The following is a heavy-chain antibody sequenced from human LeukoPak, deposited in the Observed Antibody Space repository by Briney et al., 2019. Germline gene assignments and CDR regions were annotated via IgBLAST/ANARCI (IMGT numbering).Heavy chain of an antibody. Sequence: PGGSLRLSCASSGFTLSTYWMHWVREGPGKGLVWVSCINSDGSRTTYADSVKGRLTISRDNAKNSLYLQMNSLRAEDTAVYYRARDQRYCSSSSCPWEPFDYWGQGTLVTVSS. CDR1: GFTLSTYW. V-gene: IGHV3-74*01. CDR3: ARDQRYCSSSSCPWEPFDY. CDR2: INSDGSRT. J-gene: IGHJ4*02. D-gene: IGHD2-2*01.